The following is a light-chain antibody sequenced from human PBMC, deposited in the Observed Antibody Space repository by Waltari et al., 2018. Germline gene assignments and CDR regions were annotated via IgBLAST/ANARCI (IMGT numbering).Light chain of an antibody. J-gene: IGKJ2*01. CDR1: QSLSNS. CDR3: QQYNTYSS. V-gene: IGKV1-5*03. Sequence: DLQLTQSPSSLCAFTVDTTTITCRASQSLSNSLAWYHQKPGKPPILLIYKASILKSGVPSMFSGSGSGTQFTLTISSLQPGDVATYYCQQYNTYSSFGHGTNLEIK. CDR2: KAS.